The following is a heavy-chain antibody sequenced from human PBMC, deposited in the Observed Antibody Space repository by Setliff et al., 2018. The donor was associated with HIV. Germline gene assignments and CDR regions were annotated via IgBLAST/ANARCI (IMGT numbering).Heavy chain of an antibody. V-gene: IGHV3-23*01. J-gene: IGHJ3*01. CDR2: ITDRGDKT. Sequence: GGSLRLSCAASGFTFSSYVMSWVRQAPGKGLEWVSGITDRGDKTYYADSVKGRFTISRDNSNNTLYLQMHGLRADDTAVYYCARDRPRRIGVATNLPNGFDVWGQGTLVTVSS. D-gene: IGHD2-15*01. CDR1: GFTFSSYV. CDR3: ARDRPRRIGVATNLPNGFDV.